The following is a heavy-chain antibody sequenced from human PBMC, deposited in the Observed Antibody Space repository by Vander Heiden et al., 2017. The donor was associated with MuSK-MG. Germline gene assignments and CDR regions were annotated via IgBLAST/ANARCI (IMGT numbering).Heavy chain of an antibody. Sequence: VQLVASGGGVVQPGRSLRLSCAASGFTCGGYGMHWVRQAPGKGLEWVAVISYDGSNNYYADSVKGRFTIARGNSKNTLYLQIDSLRAEDTAVYYCGALITGTTLGFDPWGQGTLVTVSS. CDR3: GALITGTTLGFDP. J-gene: IGHJ5*02. CDR2: ISYDGSNN. V-gene: IGHV3-30*03. D-gene: IGHD1-7*01. CDR1: GFTCGGYG.